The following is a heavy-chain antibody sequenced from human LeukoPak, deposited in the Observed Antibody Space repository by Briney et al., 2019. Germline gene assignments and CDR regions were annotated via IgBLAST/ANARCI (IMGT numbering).Heavy chain of an antibody. CDR1: GFTFSSYS. CDR3: AREVLVVVPAAIQSKDC. Sequence: GGSLRLSCAASGFTFSSYSMNWVRQAPGKGLEWVSSISSSSSYIYYADSVKGRFTISRDNAKNSLYLQMNSLRAEDTAVYYCAREVLVVVPAAIQSKDCWGQGTLVTVSS. CDR2: ISSSSSYI. D-gene: IGHD2-2*01. V-gene: IGHV3-21*01. J-gene: IGHJ4*02.